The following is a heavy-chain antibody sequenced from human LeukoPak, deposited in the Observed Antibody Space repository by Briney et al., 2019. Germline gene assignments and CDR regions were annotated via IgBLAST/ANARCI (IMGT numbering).Heavy chain of an antibody. CDR2: ISGSTI. CDR1: GFAFSSYE. J-gene: IGHJ6*04. CDR3: AELGITMIGGV. V-gene: IGHV3-48*03. Sequence: GGSLRLSCAASGFAFSSYEMNWVRQAPGKGLEWVSYISGSTIYYADSVKGRFTISRDNAKNSLYLQMNSLRAEDTAVYYCAELGITMIGGVWGKGTTVTISS. D-gene: IGHD3-10*02.